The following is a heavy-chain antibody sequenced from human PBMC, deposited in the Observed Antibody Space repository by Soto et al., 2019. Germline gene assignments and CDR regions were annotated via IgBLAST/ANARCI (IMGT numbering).Heavy chain of an antibody. J-gene: IGHJ6*02. CDR3: ARTRSAWSDFHYYSLHV. CDR1: GFTFNSYG. Sequence: QVQLVESGGGVVQPGRSLRLSCVASGFTFNSYGMHWVRQGPGNGLEWVAFISYDSTKTYYADSVKGRFTISRDNSNSALYVQMNSLTGEDTAVYYCARTRSAWSDFHYYSLHVWGQGTTVTVSS. V-gene: IGHV3-30*03. CDR2: ISYDSTKT. D-gene: IGHD1-26*01.